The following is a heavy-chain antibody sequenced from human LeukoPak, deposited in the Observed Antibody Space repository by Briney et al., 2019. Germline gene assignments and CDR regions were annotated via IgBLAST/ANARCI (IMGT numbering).Heavy chain of an antibody. D-gene: IGHD2-15*01. CDR2: IKQDGSEK. V-gene: IGHV3-7*01. Sequence: GGSLRLSCAASGFTFSSYWMSWVRQAPGKGLEWVANIKQDGSEKYYVDSVKGRFTISRDNAKNSLYLQMNSLRAEDTAVYYCARGRTICSGGSCYSRYFDYWGQGTLVTVSS. J-gene: IGHJ4*02. CDR1: GFTFSSYW. CDR3: ARGRTICSGGSCYSRYFDY.